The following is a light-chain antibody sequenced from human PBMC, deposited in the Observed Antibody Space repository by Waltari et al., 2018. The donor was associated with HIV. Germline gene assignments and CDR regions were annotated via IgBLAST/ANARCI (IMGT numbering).Light chain of an antibody. CDR3: MQALQTPGT. J-gene: IGKJ1*01. V-gene: IGKV2-28*01. CDR1: QHLLHGPGSNF. CDR2: LCS. Sequence: DTVMTQSPLSLPVTPGEPASIPSRTSQHLLHGPGSNFLDWDLHKPGQSPQLLFYLCSSRASGVPDRFGGSGSGADFTLKVSRVEAVDVGVYCCMQALQTPGTFGQGTKVELK.